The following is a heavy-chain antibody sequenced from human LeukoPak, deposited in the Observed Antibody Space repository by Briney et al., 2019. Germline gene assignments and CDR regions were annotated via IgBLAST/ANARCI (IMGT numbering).Heavy chain of an antibody. CDR1: GGSFSGYY. CDR2: INHSGST. V-gene: IGHV4-34*01. J-gene: IGHJ4*02. CDR3: ARSLGYCSSTSCYPYYFDY. Sequence: SETLSLTCAVYGGSFSGYYWSWIRQPPGKGLGWIGEINHSGSTNYNPSLKSRVTISVDTSKNQFSLKLSSVTAADTAVYYCARSLGYCSSTSCYPYYFDYWGQGTLVTVSS. D-gene: IGHD2-2*01.